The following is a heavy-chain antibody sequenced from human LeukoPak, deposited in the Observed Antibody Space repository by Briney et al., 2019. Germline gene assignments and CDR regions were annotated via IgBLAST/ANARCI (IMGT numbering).Heavy chain of an antibody. J-gene: IGHJ4*02. V-gene: IGHV4-59*12. CDR2: IYYSGST. Sequence: SETLSLTCTVSGGSISNKYWSWIRQPPGKGLEWIGYIYYSGSTNYNPSLKSRVTILVDTSKNQFSLKLSSVTAADTAVYYCARASHDYGDYSHFDYWGQGTLVTVSS. CDR1: GGSISNKY. CDR3: ARASHDYGDYSHFDY. D-gene: IGHD4-17*01.